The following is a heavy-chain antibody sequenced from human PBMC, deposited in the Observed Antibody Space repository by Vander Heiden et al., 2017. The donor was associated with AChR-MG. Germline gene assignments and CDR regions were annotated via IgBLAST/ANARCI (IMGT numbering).Heavy chain of an antibody. CDR3: ARVFRETGFYYFDY. J-gene: IGHJ4*02. CDR2: ISSSSSYI. CDR1: GFTFSSYS. Sequence: EVQLVESGGGLVKPGGSLRLSCAASGFTFSSYSMNWVRQAPGKGLEWVSSISSSSSYIYYADSVKGRFTISRDNAKNSLYLQMNSLRAEDTAVYYCARVFRETGFYYFDYWGQGTLVTVSS. D-gene: IGHD3-9*01. V-gene: IGHV3-21*01.